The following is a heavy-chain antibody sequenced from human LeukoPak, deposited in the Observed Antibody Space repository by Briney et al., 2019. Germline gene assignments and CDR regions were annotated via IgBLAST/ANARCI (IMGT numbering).Heavy chain of an antibody. Sequence: PETLSLTCTVSGVYIYSSTYYWAWIRQPPGKGLEFIGSIYYNENTYSNPSLRSRLTISVDTSTNQFSLRLNSVTAADTAVYYCARQLAAGNDAFDIWGQGTMVTVSS. CDR2: IYYNENT. CDR3: ARQLAAGNDAFDI. D-gene: IGHD2-15*01. V-gene: IGHV4-39*01. CDR1: GVYIYSSTYY. J-gene: IGHJ3*02.